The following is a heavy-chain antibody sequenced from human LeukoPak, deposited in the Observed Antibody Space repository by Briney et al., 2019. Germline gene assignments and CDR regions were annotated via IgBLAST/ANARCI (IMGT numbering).Heavy chain of an antibody. CDR2: ILANGDT. Sequence: PGGSLRLSCAASGFAFSNFDMLWVRQSPRKELEWVARILANGDTDYGASVEGRFTISREHAKSYVYLQMNSLGDGDTAVYYCARDRFGERTFEKWGQGTMVTVSS. J-gene: IGHJ3*02. CDR1: GFAFSNFD. V-gene: IGHV3-13*01. D-gene: IGHD3-10*01. CDR3: ARDRFGERTFEK.